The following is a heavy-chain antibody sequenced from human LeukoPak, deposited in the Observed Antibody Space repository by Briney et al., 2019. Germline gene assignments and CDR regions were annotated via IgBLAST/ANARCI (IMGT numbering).Heavy chain of an antibody. CDR3: AKDLMVVAATPTAIDY. D-gene: IGHD2-15*01. CDR2: ISWNSGSI. V-gene: IGHV3-9*01. J-gene: IGHJ4*02. CDR1: GFTFDDYA. Sequence: PGRSLRLSCAASGFTFDDYAMHWVRQAPGKGLEWVSGISWNSGSIGYVDSVKGRFTISRDNAKNSLYLQMNSLRAEDTAVYYCAKDLMVVAATPTAIDYWGQGTLVTVSS.